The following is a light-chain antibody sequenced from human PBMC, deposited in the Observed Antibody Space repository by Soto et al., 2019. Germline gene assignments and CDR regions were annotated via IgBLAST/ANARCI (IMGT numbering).Light chain of an antibody. J-gene: IGLJ2*01. V-gene: IGLV1-40*01. CDR1: SSNIGAGYD. CDR2: GNS. CDR3: QPYASSLSGVV. Sequence: QSVLTQPPSVSGAPGQRVTISCTGSSSNIGAGYDVHWYQQLPGTAPKLLIYGNSNRPSGVPDRFSGSKSGTSASLAITGLQAEDEADYSCQPYASSLSGVVFGGGTKLTV.